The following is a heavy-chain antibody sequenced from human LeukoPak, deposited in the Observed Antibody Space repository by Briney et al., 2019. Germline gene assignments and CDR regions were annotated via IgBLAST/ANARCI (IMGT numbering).Heavy chain of an antibody. Sequence: PGGPLRLSCAASGFTFSRTAMSWVRQAPGKGLEWVATISGSGVGTYYADSVKGRFTISRDNSKNTLYLQMNSLRAEDTAVYYCAKEAIKTYYYDSSGHFDYWGQGTLVTVSS. D-gene: IGHD3-22*01. J-gene: IGHJ4*02. V-gene: IGHV3-23*01. CDR1: GFTFSRTA. CDR3: AKEAIKTYYYDSSGHFDY. CDR2: ISGSGVGT.